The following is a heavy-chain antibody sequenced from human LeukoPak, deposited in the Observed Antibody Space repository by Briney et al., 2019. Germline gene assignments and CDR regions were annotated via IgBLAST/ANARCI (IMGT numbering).Heavy chain of an antibody. Sequence: ASVKVSCKASGYTFTGYYMHWVRQAPGQGLEWMGWINPNSGGTNYAQEFQGRVTMTRDTSISTAYMELSRLRSDDTAVYYCARDLSGSYYSWYFDYWGQGTLVTVSS. CDR3: ARDLSGSYYSWYFDY. CDR2: INPNSGGT. V-gene: IGHV1-2*02. J-gene: IGHJ4*02. D-gene: IGHD1-26*01. CDR1: GYTFTGYY.